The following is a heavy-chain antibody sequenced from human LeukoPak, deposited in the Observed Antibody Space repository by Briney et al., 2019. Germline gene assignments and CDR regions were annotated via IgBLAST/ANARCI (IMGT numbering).Heavy chain of an antibody. CDR2: VDGDGSGA. CDR1: GFTFRNHW. CDR3: AGLVVTADLAFDI. V-gene: IGHV3-74*01. Sequence: GGSLRLYCAASGFTFRNHWMHWVRQAPGKGLVWVSRVDGDGSGASYADLVRGRFTISRDNAKDTLYLQMNSLRAEDTAVYYCAGLVVTADLAFDIWGQGTMVTVSS. J-gene: IGHJ3*02. D-gene: IGHD2-21*02.